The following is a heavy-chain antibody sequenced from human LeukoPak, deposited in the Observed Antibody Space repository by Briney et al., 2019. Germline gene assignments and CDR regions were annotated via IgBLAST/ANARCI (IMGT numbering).Heavy chain of an antibody. J-gene: IGHJ3*02. V-gene: IGHV4-30-4*08. CDR2: IYYSGST. D-gene: IGHD3-10*01. Sequence: LRLSCAASGFTFSSYSMSWIRQPPGKGLEWIGYIYYSGSTYYNPSLKSRVTISVDTSKNQFSLKLSSVTAADTAVYYCARDLVRGVITPKDAFDIWGQGTMVTVSS. CDR3: ARDLVRGVITPKDAFDI. CDR1: GFTFSSYS.